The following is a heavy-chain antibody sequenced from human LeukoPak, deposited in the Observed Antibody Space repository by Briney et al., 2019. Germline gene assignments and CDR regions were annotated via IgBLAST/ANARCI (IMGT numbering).Heavy chain of an antibody. CDR1: GGTFSSYA. V-gene: IGHV1-69*05. CDR3: ARVGIAVAGTQDGEIDY. D-gene: IGHD6-19*01. J-gene: IGHJ4*02. Sequence: ASVKVSCKASGGTFSSYAISWVRQAPGQGPEWMGRIIPIFGTANYAQKFQGRVTITTDESTSTAYMELSSLRSEDTAVYYCARVGIAVAGTQDGEIDYWGQGTLVTVSS. CDR2: IIPIFGTA.